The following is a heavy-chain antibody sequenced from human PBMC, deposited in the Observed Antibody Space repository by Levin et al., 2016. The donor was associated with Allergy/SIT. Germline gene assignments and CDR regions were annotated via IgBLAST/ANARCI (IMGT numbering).Heavy chain of an antibody. CDR1: GFTFSSYS. Sequence: GESLKISCAASGFTFSSYSMNWVRQAPGKGLEWVSSISSSSSYIYYADSVKGRFTISRDNAKNSLYLQMNSLRDEDTAVYYCARDTFRYSYGYWFDPWGQGTLVTVSS. V-gene: IGHV3-21*01. CDR3: ARDTFRYSYGYWFDP. J-gene: IGHJ5*02. CDR2: ISSSSSYI. D-gene: IGHD5-18*01.